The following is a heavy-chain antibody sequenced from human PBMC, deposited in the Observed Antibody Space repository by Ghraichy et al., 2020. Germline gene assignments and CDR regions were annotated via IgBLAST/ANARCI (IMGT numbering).Heavy chain of an antibody. J-gene: IGHJ4*02. V-gene: IGHV1-2*02. D-gene: IGHD3-22*01. Sequence: ASVKVSCKASGYTFTGYYMHWVRQAPRQGLEWMGWINPNSGGTNYAQKFQGRVTMTRDTSISTAYMELSRLRSDDTAVYYCAIADYYDSSGYYPFDYWGQGTLVTVSS. CDR2: INPNSGGT. CDR3: AIADYYDSSGYYPFDY. CDR1: GYTFTGYY.